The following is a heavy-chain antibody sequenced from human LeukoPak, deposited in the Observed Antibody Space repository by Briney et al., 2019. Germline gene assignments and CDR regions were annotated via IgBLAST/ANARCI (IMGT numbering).Heavy chain of an antibody. D-gene: IGHD6-13*01. CDR2: ISSSGSTI. CDR3: ARGTIAAAGTNFDY. Sequence: PGGSLRLSCAASGFTFSSYEMNWVRQAPGRGLEWVSYISSSGSTIYYADSVKGRFTISRDNAKNSLYLQMNSLRVEDTAVYYCARGTIAAAGTNFDYWGQGTLVTVSS. V-gene: IGHV3-48*03. J-gene: IGHJ4*02. CDR1: GFTFSSYE.